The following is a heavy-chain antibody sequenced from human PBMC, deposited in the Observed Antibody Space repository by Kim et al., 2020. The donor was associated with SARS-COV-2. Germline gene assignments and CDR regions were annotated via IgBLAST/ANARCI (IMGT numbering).Heavy chain of an antibody. Sequence: ASMKVSCKASGYTFTSYFMHWVRQAPGQGLAWMGMVNPSDGTTDYAQEFQGRVTMTRDTSTSTVYMELSSLTSEDTAVYYCARDDAGGYWGQGTLVTVSS. J-gene: IGHJ4*02. CDR3: ARDDAGGY. CDR2: VNPSDGTT. V-gene: IGHV1-46*01. CDR1: GYTFTSYF.